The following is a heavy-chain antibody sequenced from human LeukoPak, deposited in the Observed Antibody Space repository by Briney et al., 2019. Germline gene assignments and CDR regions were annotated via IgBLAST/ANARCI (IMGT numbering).Heavy chain of an antibody. J-gene: IGHJ4*02. V-gene: IGHV4-61*01. CDR2: IYYSGST. CDR3: ARHGIYYDILTGYYPTYYFDY. D-gene: IGHD3-9*01. CDR1: GGSVSSRNYS. Sequence: PSETLSLTCSVSGGSVSSRNYSWTWIRQPPGKGLEWIGYIYYSGSTNYNPSLKSRVTISVDTSKNQFSLKLSSVTAADTAVYYCARHGIYYDILTGYYPTYYFDYWGQGTLVTVSS.